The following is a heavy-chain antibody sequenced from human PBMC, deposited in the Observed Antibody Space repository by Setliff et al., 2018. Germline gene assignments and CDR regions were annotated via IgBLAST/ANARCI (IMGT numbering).Heavy chain of an antibody. V-gene: IGHV4-61*09. J-gene: IGHJ6*03. CDR2: IYTSWST. Sequence: SETLSLTCTVSDDSISSRHYYWSWIRQPAGKGLEWLGQIYTSWSTNYNPSLXXXXTXXXXXXXXXXXXXLTSVTAADTAVYYCARMSGFQYMDVWGKGTTVTVSS. D-gene: IGHD3-3*01. CDR3: ARMSGFQYMDV. CDR1: DDSISSRHYY.